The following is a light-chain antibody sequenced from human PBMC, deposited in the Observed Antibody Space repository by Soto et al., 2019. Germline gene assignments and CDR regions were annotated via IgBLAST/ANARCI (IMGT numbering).Light chain of an antibody. J-gene: IGKJ1*01. Sequence: EIVMTQSPATLSVSPGERATLSCRASQSVGSYLAWYQQKLGQAPRLLVSGASTRAPGIPARFSGSGSGTEFTLTITSLQSEDFAIYHCQQYFNCPATFGQGTKVEV. V-gene: IGKV3-15*01. CDR3: QQYFNCPAT. CDR1: QSVGSY. CDR2: GAS.